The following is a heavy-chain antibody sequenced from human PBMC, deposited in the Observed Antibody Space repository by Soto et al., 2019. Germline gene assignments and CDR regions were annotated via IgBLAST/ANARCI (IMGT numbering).Heavy chain of an antibody. CDR2: IYYSGST. J-gene: IGHJ4*02. Sequence: SETLSLTCTVSGGSISSSSYYWGWIRQPPGKGLEWIGSIYYSGSTYYNPSLKSRVTISVDTSKNQFSLKLSSVTAADTAVYYCARLIYSSPNLIDYWGQGTLVTVSS. CDR3: ARLIYSSPNLIDY. D-gene: IGHD6-13*01. CDR1: GGSISSSSYY. V-gene: IGHV4-39*01.